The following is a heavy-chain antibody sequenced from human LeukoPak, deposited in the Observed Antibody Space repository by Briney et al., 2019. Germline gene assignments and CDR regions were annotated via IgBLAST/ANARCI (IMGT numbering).Heavy chain of an antibody. Sequence: GGSLRLSCAASGFTFDDYAMHWVRQAPGKGLEWVSGISWNSGSIGYADSVKGRFTISRDNAKNSLYLQMNSLRAEDTAVYYCAKASYYYDSSGYGYWGQGTLVTVSS. CDR2: ISWNSGSI. CDR1: GFTFDDYA. CDR3: AKASYYYDSSGYGY. J-gene: IGHJ4*02. D-gene: IGHD3-22*01. V-gene: IGHV3-9*01.